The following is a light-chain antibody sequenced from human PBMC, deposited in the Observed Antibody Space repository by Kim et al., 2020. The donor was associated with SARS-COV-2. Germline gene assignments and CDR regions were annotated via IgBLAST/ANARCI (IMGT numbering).Light chain of an antibody. J-gene: IGKJ1*01. Sequence: EIVMTQSPAALSVCPGERATLSCRASQYIANNLAWYQQKPGQAPRLLIYHASTRATGVPARFSGSGSGTEFTLTISSLQPEDFAVYHCQQYENWPPWTFGQGTKVDIK. CDR1: QYIANN. CDR2: HAS. CDR3: QQYENWPPWT. V-gene: IGKV3-15*01.